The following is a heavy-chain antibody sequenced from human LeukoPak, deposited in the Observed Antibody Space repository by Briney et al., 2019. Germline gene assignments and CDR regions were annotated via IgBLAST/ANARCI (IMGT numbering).Heavy chain of an antibody. D-gene: IGHD2-2*01. CDR2: IKQDGSEK. Sequence: GGSLRLSCAASGFTFRGYWMTWVRQAPGKGLEWVANIKQDGSEKYYVDSVKGRITISRDNAKNSLYLQMNSLRAEDTAVYFCARYGAAPAAFYYYYMDVWGTGTTATVSS. V-gene: IGHV3-7*01. J-gene: IGHJ6*03. CDR1: GFTFRGYW. CDR3: ARYGAAPAAFYYYYMDV.